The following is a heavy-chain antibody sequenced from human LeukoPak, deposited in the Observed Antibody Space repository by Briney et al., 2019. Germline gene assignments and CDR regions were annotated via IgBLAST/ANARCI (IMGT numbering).Heavy chain of an antibody. V-gene: IGHV4-39*07. J-gene: IGHJ5*02. Sequence: SETLSLTCTVSGGSISSSSYYWGWIRQPPGKGLEWIGSIYYSGSTYYNPSLKSRVTISVDTSKNQFSLKLSSVTAADTAVYYCARAPGCYDFLVAWFDPWGQGTLVTVSS. D-gene: IGHD3-3*01. CDR3: ARAPGCYDFLVAWFDP. CDR1: GGSISSSSYY. CDR2: IYYSGST.